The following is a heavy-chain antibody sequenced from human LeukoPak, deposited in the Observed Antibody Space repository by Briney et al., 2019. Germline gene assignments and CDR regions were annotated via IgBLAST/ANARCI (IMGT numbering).Heavy chain of an antibody. CDR2: IIPSFGTA. D-gene: IGHD5-18*01. V-gene: IGHV1-69*05. CDR1: GGTFSSYA. CDR3: ARDRKVNGGYSYGFGY. J-gene: IGHJ4*02. Sequence: GASVKVSCKASGGTFSSYAISWVRQAPGQGLEWMGGIIPSFGTANYAQKLQGRVTITTDESTSTAYMELSSLRSEDTAVYYCARDRKVNGGYSYGFGYWGQGTLVTVSS.